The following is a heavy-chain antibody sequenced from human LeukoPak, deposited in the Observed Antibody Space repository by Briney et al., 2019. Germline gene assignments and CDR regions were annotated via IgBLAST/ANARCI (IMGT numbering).Heavy chain of an antibody. CDR1: GYTFTSYG. CDR2: ISAYNGNT. Sequence: ASVKVSCKASGYTFTSYGISWVRQAPGQGFEWMGWISAYNGNTNYAQKLQGRVTMTTDTSTSTAYMELRSLRSDDTAVYYCARIPVTNWGQYYFDYWGQGTLVTVSS. D-gene: IGHD7-27*01. J-gene: IGHJ4*02. V-gene: IGHV1-18*01. CDR3: ARIPVTNWGQYYFDY.